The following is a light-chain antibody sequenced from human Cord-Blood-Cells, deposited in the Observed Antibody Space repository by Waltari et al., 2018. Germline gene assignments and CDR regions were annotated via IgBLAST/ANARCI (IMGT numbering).Light chain of an antibody. V-gene: IGLV2-14*01. Sequence: QSALTQPASVSGSPGQSITISCTGTSSDVGGYNYVSWYQQHPGNAHKPMMYDVSKRPSGVYNRFSGSKSGKTASLTISGLKAADEADYYCSSYTSSSTLVFGGGTKLTVL. CDR1: SSDVGGYNY. J-gene: IGLJ3*02. CDR2: DVS. CDR3: SSYTSSSTLV.